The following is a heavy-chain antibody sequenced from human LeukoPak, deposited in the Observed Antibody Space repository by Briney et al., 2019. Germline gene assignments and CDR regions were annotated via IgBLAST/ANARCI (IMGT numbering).Heavy chain of an antibody. CDR1: GFTFSSYS. J-gene: IGHJ3*02. Sequence: GGSLRLSCAASGFTFSSYSMNWVRQAPGKGLEWASYISSSSSTIYYADSVKGRFTISRDNAKNSLYLQMNSLRAEDTAVYYCAREGDYYDSSGYFYAFDIWGQGTMVTVSS. CDR3: AREGDYYDSSGYFYAFDI. D-gene: IGHD3-22*01. CDR2: ISSSSSTI. V-gene: IGHV3-48*04.